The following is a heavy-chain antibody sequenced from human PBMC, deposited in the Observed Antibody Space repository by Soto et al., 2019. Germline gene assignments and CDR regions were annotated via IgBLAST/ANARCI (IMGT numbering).Heavy chain of an antibody. V-gene: IGHV4-59*08. J-gene: IGHJ4*02. CDR2: IYYSGST. D-gene: IGHD1-26*01. CDR1: GGSISSYY. CDR3: ARLASGSSPTFDY. Sequence: QVQLQESGPGLVKPSETLSLTCTVSGGSISSYYWSWIRQPPGKGLEWIGYIYYSGSTNYNPSLKSRVTISVDTSKNQFSLKLSSVTAADTAVYYCARLASGSSPTFDYWGQGTLVTVSS.